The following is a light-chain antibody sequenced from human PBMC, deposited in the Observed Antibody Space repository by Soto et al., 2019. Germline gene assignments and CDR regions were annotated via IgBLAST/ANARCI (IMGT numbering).Light chain of an antibody. CDR3: QQYSNWPPLYT. CDR2: DAS. CDR1: QSVSSY. Sequence: EIVMTQSPATLSVSPGERATLSCRASQSVSSYLAWYQQNPGLPPRLLIYDASTRATGIPYRFSGSGSGTDFTLTISSLQSADFAVYYCQQYSNWPPLYTFGRGTKLEIK. V-gene: IGKV3-15*01. J-gene: IGKJ2*01.